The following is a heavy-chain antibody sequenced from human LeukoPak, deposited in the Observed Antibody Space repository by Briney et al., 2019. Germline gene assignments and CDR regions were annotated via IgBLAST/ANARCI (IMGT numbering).Heavy chain of an antibody. J-gene: IGHJ6*03. V-gene: IGHV4-39*01. Sequence: SETLSLTCTVPGGSISSSSYYWGWLRQPPGTGLEWIGSIYYSGSTYYNPSLKSRVTISVDTSKNQLSLKLSSVTAADTAVYYCARRPLSPWPEGVGYYYYMDVWGKGTTVTVSS. CDR1: GGSISSSSYY. CDR2: IYYSGST. CDR3: ARRPLSPWPEGVGYYYYMDV. D-gene: IGHD1-14*01.